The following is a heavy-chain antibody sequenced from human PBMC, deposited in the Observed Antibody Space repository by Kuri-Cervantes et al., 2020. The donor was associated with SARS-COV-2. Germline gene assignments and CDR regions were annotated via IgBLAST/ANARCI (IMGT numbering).Heavy chain of an antibody. D-gene: IGHD3-22*01. CDR2: IYYSGST. J-gene: IGHJ3*02. Sequence: SETLSLTCTVSGGSISSSSYYWGWIRQPPGKGLEWIGSIYYSGSTYYNPSLKSRVTISVDTSKNQFSLKLSSVTAADTAVYYCARATMIVVVNGDAFDIWGQGTMVTVSS. CDR1: GGSISSSSYY. V-gene: IGHV4-39*01. CDR3: ARATMIVVVNGDAFDI.